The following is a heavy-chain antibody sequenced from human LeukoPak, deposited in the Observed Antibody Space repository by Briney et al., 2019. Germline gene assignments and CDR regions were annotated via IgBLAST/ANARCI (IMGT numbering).Heavy chain of an antibody. CDR1: GFTFSNAW. D-gene: IGHD1-26*01. CDR3: TTGYSGSYFRVDY. CDR2: IESKTDGGTT. Sequence: GGSLRLSCAASGFTFSNAWMSWVRQAPGKGLKWVGRIESKTDGGTTDYAAPVKGRFTISRDDSKNTLYLQMNSLKTEDTAVYYCTTGYSGSYFRVDYWGQGTLVTVSS. V-gene: IGHV3-15*04. J-gene: IGHJ4*02.